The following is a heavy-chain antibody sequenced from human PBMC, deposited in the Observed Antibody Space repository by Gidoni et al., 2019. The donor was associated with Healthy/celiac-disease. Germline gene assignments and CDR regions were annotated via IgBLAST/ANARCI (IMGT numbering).Heavy chain of an antibody. V-gene: IGHV4-34*01. J-gene: IGHJ4*02. CDR2: INHSGST. CDR1: GGSFSGYY. CDR3: ASASLYGGNSG. D-gene: IGHD4-17*01. Sequence: QVQLQQWGAGLLKPSETLSLTCAAYGGSFSGYYWSWIRQPPGKGLEWIGEINHSGSTNYNPSLKSRVTISVDTSKNQFSLKLSSVTAADTAVYYCASASLYGGNSGWGQGTLVTVSS.